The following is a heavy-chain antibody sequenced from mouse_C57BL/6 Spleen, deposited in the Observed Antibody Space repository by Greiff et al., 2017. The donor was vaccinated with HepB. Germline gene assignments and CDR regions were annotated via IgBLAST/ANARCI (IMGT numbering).Heavy chain of an antibody. J-gene: IGHJ2*01. CDR1: GYTFTSYW. V-gene: IGHV1-64*01. D-gene: IGHD1-1*01. Sequence: VQLQQSGAELVKPGASVKLSCKASGYTFTSYWMHWVKQRPGQGLEWIGMIHPNSGSTNYNEKFKSKATLTVDKSSSTAYMQLSSLTSEDSAVYYCASITTVMEVRYYFDYWGQGTTLIVSS. CDR3: ASITTVMEVRYYFDY. CDR2: IHPNSGST.